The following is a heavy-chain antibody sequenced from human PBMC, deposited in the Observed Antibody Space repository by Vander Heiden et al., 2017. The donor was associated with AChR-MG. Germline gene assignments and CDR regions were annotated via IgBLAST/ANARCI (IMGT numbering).Heavy chain of an antibody. CDR2: FRHRGNS. V-gene: IGHV4-39*02. CDR1: GDSLTSGSPY. D-gene: IGHD3-10*01. J-gene: IGHJ2*01. Sequence: QLQLQESGPGLVKPSDILSLTCTVSGDSLTSGSPYWVWIRQPPGKGLEWMGSFRHRGNSYYNPSLKSRVSTSADTSKNHFSLDLTSVTAADTAVYYCARGITIVQSHLYWYFDLWGRGTLVTVSS. CDR3: ARGITIVQSHLYWYFDL.